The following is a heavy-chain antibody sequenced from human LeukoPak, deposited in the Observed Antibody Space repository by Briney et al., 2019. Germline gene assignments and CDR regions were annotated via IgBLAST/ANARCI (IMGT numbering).Heavy chain of an antibody. V-gene: IGHV3-53*01. CDR1: GFTVSTNS. CDR3: ARDSPYYYGSGL. CDR2: IYSGGST. J-gene: IGHJ3*01. D-gene: IGHD3-10*01. Sequence: PGGSLRLSCAASGFTVSTNSMSWVRQAPGKGLEWVSVIYSGGSTYYADSVKGRFTISRDNSRNTLYLQMNSLRADDTAVYYCARDSPYYYGSGLWGQGTMVTVSS.